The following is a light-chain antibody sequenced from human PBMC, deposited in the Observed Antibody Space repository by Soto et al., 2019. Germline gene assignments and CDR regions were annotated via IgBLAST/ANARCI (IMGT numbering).Light chain of an antibody. V-gene: IGLV2-14*01. CDR1: GSDIGGYNF. Sequence: QSALTQPASVSGSPGQSITISCTGTGSDIGGYNFVSWYQQHPGRAPKLMIYEVTNRPSGVANRFSGSKSGNTASLTISGLQDEDEADYYCSSYTTSSTLLFGPGTKLTVL. J-gene: IGLJ1*01. CDR3: SSYTTSSTLL. CDR2: EVT.